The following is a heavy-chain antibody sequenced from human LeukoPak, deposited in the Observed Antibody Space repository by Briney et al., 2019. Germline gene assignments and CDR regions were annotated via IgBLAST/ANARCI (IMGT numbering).Heavy chain of an antibody. D-gene: IGHD2-15*01. J-gene: IGHJ3*02. CDR1: GFTFSSYA. CDR3: ARDGWSDGDAFDI. V-gene: IGHV3-64*01. Sequence: GGSLRLSCAASGFTFSSYAMHWVRQAPGKGLEYVSAISSNGGSTYYANSVKGRFTISRDNSKNTLYLQMGSLRAEDMAVYYCARDGWSDGDAFDIWGQGTMVTVSS. CDR2: ISSNGGST.